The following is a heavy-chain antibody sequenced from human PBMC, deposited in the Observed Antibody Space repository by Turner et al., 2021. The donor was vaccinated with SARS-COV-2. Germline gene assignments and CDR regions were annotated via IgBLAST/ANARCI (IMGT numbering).Heavy chain of an antibody. CDR1: GGTFSSYA. CDR2: NIPIFGTA. D-gene: IGHD3-22*01. CDR3: ARARGVDYYDSSGQRFDP. V-gene: IGHV1-69*01. Sequence: QVQLVQSGAAVKKPGSSVKVSCKASGGTFSSYAISWVRQAPGQGLEWMGGNIPIFGTANYAQKFQGRVTITADESTSTAYMELSSLRSEDTAVYYCARARGVDYYDSSGQRFDPWGQGTLVTVSS. J-gene: IGHJ5*02.